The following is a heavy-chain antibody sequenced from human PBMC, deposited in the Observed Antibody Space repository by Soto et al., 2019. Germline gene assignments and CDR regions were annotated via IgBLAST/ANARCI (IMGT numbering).Heavy chain of an antibody. D-gene: IGHD6-13*01. Sequence: TGESLRLASAASGFTFSDYYMSWIRQAPGKGLEWVSYITSSSSYTNYADSVKGRFTISRDNAKNSLYLQMNSLRAEDTAVYYCAGHSSSWYFFDYWGQGT. CDR1: GFTFSDYY. CDR2: ITSSSSYT. J-gene: IGHJ4*02. CDR3: AGHSSSWYFFDY. V-gene: IGHV3-11*03.